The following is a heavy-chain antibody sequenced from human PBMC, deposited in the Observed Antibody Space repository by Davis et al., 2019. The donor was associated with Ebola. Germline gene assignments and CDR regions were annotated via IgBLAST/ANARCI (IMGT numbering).Heavy chain of an antibody. J-gene: IGHJ6*02. CDR3: ARARIAVAGTRNYYYYGMDV. CDR1: GGSFSGYY. CDR2: INHSGST. D-gene: IGHD6-19*01. V-gene: IGHV4-34*01. Sequence: SETLSLTCAVYGGSFSGYYWSWIRQPPGKGLEWIGEINHSGSTNYNPSLKSRVTISVDTSKNQFSLKLSSVTAADTAVYYCARARIAVAGTRNYYYYGMDVWGQGTTVTVSS.